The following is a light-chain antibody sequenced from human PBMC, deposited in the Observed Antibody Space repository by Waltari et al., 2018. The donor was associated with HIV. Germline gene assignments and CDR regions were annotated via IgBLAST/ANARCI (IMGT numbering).Light chain of an antibody. CDR1: QSIDNF. Sequence: DIQMTQSPSSLSASLGDRVPITCRASQSIDNFLNWYQQKPGKAPNLLVYAASTLQSEVPSRFGGSGSGTDFTLTISTLQPEDFATYYCQQSYTTPLTFGGGTKVEIK. CDR2: AAS. CDR3: QQSYTTPLT. J-gene: IGKJ4*01. V-gene: IGKV1-39*01.